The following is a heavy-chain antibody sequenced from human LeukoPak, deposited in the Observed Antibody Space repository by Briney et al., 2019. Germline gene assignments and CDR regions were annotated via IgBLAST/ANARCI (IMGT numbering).Heavy chain of an antibody. CDR1: GYSISSGYY. D-gene: IGHD5-18*01. Sequence: SETLSLTCTVSGYSISSGYYWGWIRQPPGKGLEWIGSIYHSGSTYYNPSLKSRVTISVDTSKNQFSLKLSSVTAADTAVYYCARDPQGIQLWFDYWGQGTLVTVSS. J-gene: IGHJ4*02. V-gene: IGHV4-38-2*02. CDR3: ARDPQGIQLWFDY. CDR2: IYHSGST.